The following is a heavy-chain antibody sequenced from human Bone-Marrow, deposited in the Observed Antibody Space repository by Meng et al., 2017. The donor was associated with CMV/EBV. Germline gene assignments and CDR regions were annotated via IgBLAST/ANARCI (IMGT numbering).Heavy chain of an antibody. D-gene: IGHD2-8*01. CDR3: AKDLGYAYYYGMDV. J-gene: IGHJ6*02. CDR1: GFTVSSNY. Sequence: GGSLRLSCAASGFTVSSNYMSWVRQAPGKGLEWVSVIYSCGSTYYADSVKGRFTISRDNSKNTLYLQMNSLRAEDTAVYYCAKDLGYAYYYGMDVWGQGTTVTVSS. V-gene: IGHV3-66*03. CDR2: IYSCGST.